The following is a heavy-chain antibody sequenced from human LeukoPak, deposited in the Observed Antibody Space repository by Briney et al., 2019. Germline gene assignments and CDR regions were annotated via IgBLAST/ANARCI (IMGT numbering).Heavy chain of an antibody. Sequence: SQTLSLTCTVSGGSISSGSYYWSWIRQPAGKGLEWIGRIYTSGSTNYNPSLKSRVTISVDTSKNQFSLKLSSVTAVDTAVYYCARTVRGVMAFDIWGQGTMVTVSS. CDR3: ARTVRGVMAFDI. CDR1: GGSISSGSYY. V-gene: IGHV4-61*02. J-gene: IGHJ3*02. CDR2: IYTSGST. D-gene: IGHD3-10*01.